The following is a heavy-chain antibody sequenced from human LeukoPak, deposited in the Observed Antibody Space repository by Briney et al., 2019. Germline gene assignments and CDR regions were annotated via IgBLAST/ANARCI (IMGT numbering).Heavy chain of an antibody. CDR3: ARDGRQWLVRGYYYYYYMDV. CDR2: IYTSGST. Sequence: SETLSLTCTVSGGSISSYYWSWIRQPAGKGLEWIGRIYTSGSTNYNPSLKSRVTMSVDTSKNQFSLKLSSVTAADTAVYYCARDGRQWLVRGYYYYYYMDVWGKGTTVTVSS. CDR1: GGSISSYY. V-gene: IGHV4-4*07. J-gene: IGHJ6*03. D-gene: IGHD6-19*01.